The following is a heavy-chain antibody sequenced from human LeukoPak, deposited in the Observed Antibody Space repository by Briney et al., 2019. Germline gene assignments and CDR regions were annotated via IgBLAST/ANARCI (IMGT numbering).Heavy chain of an antibody. D-gene: IGHD7-27*01. V-gene: IGHV1-2*02. J-gene: IGHJ2*01. CDR1: GYTFTAYY. Sequence: ASLKVSCKASGYTFTAYYIHWVRQAPGQGLEWMGWISPNSGGTDYAQKFQGRVTMTRDTSISTTYVELSSLTSDDTAVYYCAIQPWGSGNNWYFDLWGRGTLVTVSS. CDR3: AIQPWGSGNNWYFDL. CDR2: ISPNSGGT.